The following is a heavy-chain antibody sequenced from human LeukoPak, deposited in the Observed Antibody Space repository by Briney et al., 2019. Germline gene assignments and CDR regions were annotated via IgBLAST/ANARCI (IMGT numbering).Heavy chain of an antibody. Sequence: ASVKVSCKTSGYTFTNYAIHWVRQAPGQGLEWMGWINTVYGNTKHSQNFQGRVTITRDTSASTAYMELSSLRSEDTAVYYCARMGSGSSGYYYWGQGTLLIVSS. CDR2: INTVYGNT. J-gene: IGHJ4*02. CDR1: GYTFTNYA. D-gene: IGHD3-22*01. CDR3: ARMGSGSSGYYY. V-gene: IGHV1-3*04.